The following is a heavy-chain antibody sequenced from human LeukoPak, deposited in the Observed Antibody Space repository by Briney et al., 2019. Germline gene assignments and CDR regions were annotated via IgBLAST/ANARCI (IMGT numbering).Heavy chain of an antibody. J-gene: IGHJ4*02. CDR1: GFSFSTYT. V-gene: IGHV3-23*01. Sequence: GGSLRLSCAASGFSFSTYTMTWVRQAPGKGLEWVSGIVASGGDTFYADSVKGRFTISRDNSKNTLYLRMNSLRAEDTAVYYCASRNWYIDYWGQGTLVTVSS. CDR3: ASRNWYIDY. D-gene: IGHD1-14*01. CDR2: IVASGGDT.